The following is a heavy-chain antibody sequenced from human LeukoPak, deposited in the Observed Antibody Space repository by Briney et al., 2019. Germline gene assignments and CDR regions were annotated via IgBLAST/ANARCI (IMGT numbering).Heavy chain of an antibody. D-gene: IGHD6-19*01. Sequence: GESLKISCKGSGYSFTTYWIGWGRQMPGKGLEWMGIIYPGDSDTRYSPSFQGQVTISADKSISTAYLQWSILKASDTAMYYCARRDIAVAGTFDYWGQGTLVTVSS. J-gene: IGHJ4*02. CDR2: IYPGDSDT. CDR1: GYSFTTYW. CDR3: ARRDIAVAGTFDY. V-gene: IGHV5-51*01.